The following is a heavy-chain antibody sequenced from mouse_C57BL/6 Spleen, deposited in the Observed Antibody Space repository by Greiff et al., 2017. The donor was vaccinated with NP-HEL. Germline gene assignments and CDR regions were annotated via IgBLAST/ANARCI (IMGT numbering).Heavy chain of an antibody. D-gene: IGHD1-1*01. CDR3: TRGYYYGSSWYFDV. CDR1: GYTFTDYE. J-gene: IGHJ1*03. Sequence: QVQLQQSGAELVRPGASVTLSCKASGYTFTDYEMHWVKQTPVHGLEWIGAIDPETGGTAYNQKFKGKAILTADKSSSTAYMELRSLTSEDSAVYYCTRGYYYGSSWYFDVWGTGTTVTVSS. V-gene: IGHV1-15*01. CDR2: IDPETGGT.